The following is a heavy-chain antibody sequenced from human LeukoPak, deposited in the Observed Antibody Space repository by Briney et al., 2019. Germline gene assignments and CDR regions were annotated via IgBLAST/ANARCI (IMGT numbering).Heavy chain of an antibody. CDR1: GGSFSGYY. Sequence: SETLSLTCAVYGGSFSGYYWSWIRQPPGKGLEWIGEINHSGSTNYNPSLKSRVTISVDTSKNQFSLKLSSVSAADTAVYYCASGDYLGGFDYWGQGTLVTVSS. CDR3: ASGDYLGGFDY. J-gene: IGHJ4*02. CDR2: INHSGST. D-gene: IGHD4-11*01. V-gene: IGHV4-34*01.